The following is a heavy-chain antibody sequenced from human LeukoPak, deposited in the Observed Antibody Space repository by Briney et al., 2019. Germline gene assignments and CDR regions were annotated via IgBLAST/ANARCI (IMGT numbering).Heavy chain of an antibody. V-gene: IGHV4-59*08. Sequence: SETLSLTCTVSGGSISSYYWSWIRQPPGKGLEWIGYIYYSGSTNYNPSLKSRVTISVDTSKNQFSLKLSSVTAADTAVYYCASRRRPYYGMDVWGQGTTVTVSS. CDR3: ASRRRPYYGMDV. J-gene: IGHJ6*02. CDR2: IYYSGST. CDR1: GGSISSYY.